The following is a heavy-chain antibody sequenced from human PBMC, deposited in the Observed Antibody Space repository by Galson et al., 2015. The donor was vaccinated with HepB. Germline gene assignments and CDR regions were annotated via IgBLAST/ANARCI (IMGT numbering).Heavy chain of an antibody. V-gene: IGHV4-39*01. Sequence: ETLSLPCTVSGGSISSSRYYWGWIRQPPGKGLEWIGSIYYSGTTYYNSSLKSRVAISVDTSKNQFSLRLSSVTAADTAVYYCARQDAYYDSWSGYPAAFDFWGQGAMVTVSS. D-gene: IGHD3-3*01. CDR1: GGSISSSRYY. CDR2: IYYSGTT. J-gene: IGHJ3*01. CDR3: ARQDAYYDSWSGYPAAFDF.